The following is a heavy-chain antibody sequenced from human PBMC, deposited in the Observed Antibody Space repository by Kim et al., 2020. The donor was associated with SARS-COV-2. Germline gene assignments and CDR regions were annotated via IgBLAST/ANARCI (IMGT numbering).Heavy chain of an antibody. Sequence: GGSLRLSCTASGFTFGDYAMSWFRQAPGKGLEWVGFIRSKAYGGTTEYAASVKGRFTISRDDSKSIAYLQMNSLKTEDTAVYYCTRYGSSGWFDYWGQGTLVTVSS. CDR1: GFTFGDYA. J-gene: IGHJ4*02. D-gene: IGHD6-19*01. V-gene: IGHV3-49*03. CDR2: IRSKAYGGTT. CDR3: TRYGSSGWFDY.